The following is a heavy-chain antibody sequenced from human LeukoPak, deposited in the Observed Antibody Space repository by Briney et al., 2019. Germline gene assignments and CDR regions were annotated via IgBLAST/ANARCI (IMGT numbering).Heavy chain of an antibody. J-gene: IGHJ4*02. Sequence: GGSLRLSCAASGFTFSSYSMSWVRQAPGKGLEWVSYISSSSSTIYYADSVKGRFTISRDNAKNSLYLQMNSLRDEDTAVYYCAKRDTNGRYYFDYWGQGALVTVSS. D-gene: IGHD2-8*01. CDR1: GFTFSSYS. CDR2: ISSSSSTI. CDR3: AKRDTNGRYYFDY. V-gene: IGHV3-48*02.